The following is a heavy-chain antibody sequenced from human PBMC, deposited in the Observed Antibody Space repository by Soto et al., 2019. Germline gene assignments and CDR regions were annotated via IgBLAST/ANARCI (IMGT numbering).Heavy chain of an antibody. CDR1: GGSINNGGYY. Sequence: QVQLQESGPGLVKPSQTLSLTCTVSGGSINNGGYYWTWIRQHPGKGLEWIGYIFYRGSTFYNPSLKSRVTISADTSKNQFSLKLSSVTAADTAEYYCARGTVSPDFDYWGQGTLVTVSS. D-gene: IGHD2-2*01. V-gene: IGHV4-31*03. CDR3: ARGTVSPDFDY. CDR2: IFYRGST. J-gene: IGHJ4*02.